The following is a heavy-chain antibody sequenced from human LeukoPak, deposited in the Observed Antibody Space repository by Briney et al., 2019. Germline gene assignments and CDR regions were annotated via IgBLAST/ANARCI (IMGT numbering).Heavy chain of an antibody. V-gene: IGHV4-30-4*01. CDR1: GGSISSGDYY. CDR3: ARRGTIFGLVITP. J-gene: IGHJ5*02. CDR2: IYYSGST. Sequence: SETLSLTCTVSGGSISSGDYYWSWIRQPPGKGLEWIGYIYYSGSTYYNPSLKSRVTMSVDTSKNQFSLKLSSVTAADTAVYYCARRGTIFGLVITPWGQGTLVTVSS. D-gene: IGHD3-3*01.